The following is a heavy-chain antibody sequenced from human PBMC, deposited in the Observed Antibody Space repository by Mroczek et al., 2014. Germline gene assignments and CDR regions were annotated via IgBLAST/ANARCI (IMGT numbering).Heavy chain of an antibody. CDR2: ISGSGGST. V-gene: IGHV3-23*04. Sequence: VQLVQSGGGLVQPGGSLRLSCAASGFTFSSYAMSWVRQAPGKGLEWVSAISGSGGSTYYADSVKGRFTISRDNSKNTLYLQMNSLRAEDTAVYYCAKDYGVVPEKGPNIVATISPLNVFDYWGQGTPGHRLL. D-gene: IGHD5-12*01. J-gene: IGHJ4*02. CDR3: AKDYGVVPEKGPNIVATISPLNVFDY. CDR1: GFTFSSYA.